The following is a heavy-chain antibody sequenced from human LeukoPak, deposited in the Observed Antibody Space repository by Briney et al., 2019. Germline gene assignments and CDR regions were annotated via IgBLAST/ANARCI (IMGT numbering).Heavy chain of an antibody. D-gene: IGHD3-16*01. J-gene: IGHJ4*02. V-gene: IGHV4-61*02. Sequence: PSQTLSLTCTVSGGSISSGSYYWSWIRQPAGKGLEWIGRIYTSGSTNYNPSLKSRVTISVDTSKNQFSLKLSSVTAADTAVYYCARDPQWGGYFDYWGQATLVTVSS. CDR3: ARDPQWGGYFDY. CDR1: GGSISSGSYY. CDR2: IYTSGST.